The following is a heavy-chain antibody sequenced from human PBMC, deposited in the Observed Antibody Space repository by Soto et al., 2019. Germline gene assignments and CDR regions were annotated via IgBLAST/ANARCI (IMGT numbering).Heavy chain of an antibody. J-gene: IGHJ6*02. Sequence: SETLSLTCAVYGGSFSGYYWSWIRQPPGKGLEWIGEINHSGSTNYNPSLKGRVTISVDTSKNQFSLKLSSVTAADTAVYYCARKGMEMAAAGHHLYYGMDVWGQGTTVTVSS. D-gene: IGHD6-13*01. CDR3: ARKGMEMAAAGHHLYYGMDV. CDR2: INHSGST. CDR1: GGSFSGYY. V-gene: IGHV4-34*01.